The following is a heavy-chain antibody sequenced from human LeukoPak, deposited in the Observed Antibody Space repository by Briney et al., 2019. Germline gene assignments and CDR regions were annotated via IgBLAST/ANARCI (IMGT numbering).Heavy chain of an antibody. V-gene: IGHV1-69*01. Sequence: GSSVKVSCKASGGTFSSCAISWVRQAPGQGLEWMGGIIPIFGTANYAQKFQGRVTITADESTSTAYMELSSLRSEDTAVYYCARSDLGYCSSTSCYASEGYYYYGMDVWGKGTTVTVSS. CDR1: GGTFSSCA. CDR3: ARSDLGYCSSTSCYASEGYYYYGMDV. CDR2: IIPIFGTA. D-gene: IGHD2-2*01. J-gene: IGHJ6*04.